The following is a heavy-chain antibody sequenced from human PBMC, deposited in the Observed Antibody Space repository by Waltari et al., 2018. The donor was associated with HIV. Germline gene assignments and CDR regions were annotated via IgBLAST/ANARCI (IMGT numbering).Heavy chain of an antibody. CDR1: GYTFSSYG. J-gene: IGHJ4*02. V-gene: IGHV1-18*01. Sequence: QVLAVQSGAEVKKPGASVKVSCKASGYTFSSYGISWVRQAPGQGLEWMGWISAYNGNTNYAQKLQGRVTMTTDTSTSTAYMELRSLGSDDAAVYYCARASGSSSAPRWVYWGQGTLVNVSS. CDR3: ARASGSSSAPRWVY. CDR2: ISAYNGNT. D-gene: IGHD6-6*01.